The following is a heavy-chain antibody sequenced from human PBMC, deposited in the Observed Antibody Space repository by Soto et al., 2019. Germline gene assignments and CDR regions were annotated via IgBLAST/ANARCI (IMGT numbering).Heavy chain of an antibody. D-gene: IGHD2-15*01. V-gene: IGHV3-30*18. CDR3: AKDLAGLVTPYYAMDV. CDR1: GFTFSRYA. CDR2: ISYDGGNK. J-gene: IGHJ6*01. Sequence: QVQLVESGGGVVQPGRSLRLSCAASGFTFSRYAMHWVRQASGKGLEWVTAISYDGGNKYYPDSLKGRFTISRDNSKTTLYLQMNSLRAEDTALYYCAKDLAGLVTPYYAMDVWGQGTRVTVSS.